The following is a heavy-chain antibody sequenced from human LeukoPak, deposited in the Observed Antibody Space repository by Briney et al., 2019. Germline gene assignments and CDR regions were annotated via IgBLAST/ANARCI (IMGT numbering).Heavy chain of an antibody. CDR2: IYYSGST. D-gene: IGHD5-12*01. CDR1: GGSISSSSYY. Sequence: PSETLSLACTVSGGSISSSSYYWGWIRQPPGKGLEWIGSIYYSGSTYYNPSLKSRVTISVDTSKNQFSLKLSSVTAADTAVYYCARGVDIVATDIVSYMDVWGKGTTVTVSS. V-gene: IGHV4-39*07. CDR3: ARGVDIVATDIVSYMDV. J-gene: IGHJ6*03.